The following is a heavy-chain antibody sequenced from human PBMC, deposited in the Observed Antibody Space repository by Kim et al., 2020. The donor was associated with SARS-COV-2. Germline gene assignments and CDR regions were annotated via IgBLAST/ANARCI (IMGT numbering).Heavy chain of an antibody. Sequence: GGSLRLSCAASGFIVSRNDMHWVRQAPGEGLEWVAGISFEGSKQYYVDSVKGRFTISGDTSKNTLYLQMNSLRPADTAVYFCAKAGQQFHCDSSLRAYFSGGGEGCPVTVHS. CDR1: GFIVSRND. J-gene: IGHJ1*01. D-gene: IGHD3-22*01. V-gene: IGHV3-30*18. CDR3: AKAGQQFHCDSSLRAYFSG. CDR2: ISFEGSKQ.